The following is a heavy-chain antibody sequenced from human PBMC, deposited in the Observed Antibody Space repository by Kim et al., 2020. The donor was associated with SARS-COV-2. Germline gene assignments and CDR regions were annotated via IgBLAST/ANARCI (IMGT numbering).Heavy chain of an antibody. CDR3: VVGNVASIDY. V-gene: IGHV4-39*01. Sequence: SETLSLTCTVSGGSISSSSYYWGWIRQPPGKGLEWIGSIYYSGSTYYNPSLKSRVTISVDTSKNQFSLKLSSVTAADTAVYYCVVGNVASIDYWGQGTLVTVSS. CDR1: GGSISSSSYY. D-gene: IGHD1-1*01. J-gene: IGHJ4*02. CDR2: IYYSGST.